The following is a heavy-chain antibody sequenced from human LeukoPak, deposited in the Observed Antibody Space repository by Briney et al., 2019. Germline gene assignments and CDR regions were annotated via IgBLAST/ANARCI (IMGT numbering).Heavy chain of an antibody. CDR2: IYVDGST. CDR1: GGPIRSYY. J-gene: IGHJ6*02. Sequence: SETLPLTCTVSGGPIRSYYWTWIRQPPGKGLEWVGYIYVDGSTNYSPSLKTRVTISVDTSKNQLSLKLSSVTAADTGLYYCAGGGGRDTDYGMDVWGQGTTVIVSS. V-gene: IGHV4-59*08. D-gene: IGHD5-18*01. CDR3: AGGGGRDTDYGMDV.